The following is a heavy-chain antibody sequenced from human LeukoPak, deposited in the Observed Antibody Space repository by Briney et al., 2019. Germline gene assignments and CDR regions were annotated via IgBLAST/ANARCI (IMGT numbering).Heavy chain of an antibody. CDR3: ARVESMATIPYYFDY. Sequence: GGSLRLSCAASGFTFSSYSMNWVRQAPGKGLEWVSSISSSSSYIYYADSVKGRFTISRDNAKNSLYLQMNSLRAEDTAVYYCARVESMATIPYYFDYWGQGTLVTVSS. CDR1: GFTFSSYS. V-gene: IGHV3-21*01. CDR2: ISSSSSYI. D-gene: IGHD5-24*01. J-gene: IGHJ4*02.